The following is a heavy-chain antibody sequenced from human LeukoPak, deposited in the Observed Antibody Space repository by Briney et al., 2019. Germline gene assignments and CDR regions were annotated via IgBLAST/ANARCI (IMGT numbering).Heavy chain of an antibody. Sequence: SETLSLTCAVYGGSFSGYYWSWIRQPPGKGLEWIGEINHSGSTNYNPSLKSRVTMSVDTSKNVFSLKLTSVTAADTVVYYCARAYYYDSSAAIDYWGQGILVTVSS. CDR2: INHSGST. J-gene: IGHJ4*02. V-gene: IGHV4-34*01. CDR3: ARAYYYDSSAAIDY. D-gene: IGHD3-22*01. CDR1: GGSFSGYY.